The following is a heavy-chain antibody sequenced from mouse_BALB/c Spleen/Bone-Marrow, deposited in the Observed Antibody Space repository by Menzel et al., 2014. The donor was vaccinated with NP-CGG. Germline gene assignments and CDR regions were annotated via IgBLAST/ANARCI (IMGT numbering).Heavy chain of an antibody. CDR3: ASSLQRLRGYYFDF. J-gene: IGHJ2*01. CDR1: GFSLTNYG. D-gene: IGHD1-2*01. CDR2: IWAGGST. Sequence: VQLVESGPGLVAHSQSLSITCTVSGFSLTNYGVHWVRQPPGKGLEWLGVIWAGGSTNYNLALMSRLTISKDNSKSQVFLKMNSLQTDDTGMYYCASSLQRLRGYYFDFWGQGTTLTVSS. V-gene: IGHV2-9*02.